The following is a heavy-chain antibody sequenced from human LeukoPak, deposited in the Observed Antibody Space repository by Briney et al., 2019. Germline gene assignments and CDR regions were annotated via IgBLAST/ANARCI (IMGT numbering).Heavy chain of an antibody. V-gene: IGHV3-11*01. D-gene: IGHD1-14*01. J-gene: IGHJ6*02. CDR2: ISSSGSTI. CDR3: VRDQKNRLYYYYGMDV. CDR1: GFPFSHYY. Sequence: GSLRLSFAASGFPFSHYYMSWIRPAPGKGPGWVSYISSSGSTIYYLDYVKGRFTITRDNAKNSLYLQMNSLRAEDTAVYYWVRDQKNRLYYYYGMDVWGQGTTATVSS.